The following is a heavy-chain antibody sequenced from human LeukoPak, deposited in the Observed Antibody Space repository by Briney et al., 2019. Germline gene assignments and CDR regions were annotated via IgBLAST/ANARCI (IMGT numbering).Heavy chain of an antibody. J-gene: IGHJ6*03. CDR2: IYHSGST. CDR1: GYSISSGYY. V-gene: IGHV4-38-2*02. Sequence: SETLSHTCTVSGYSISSGYYWGWIRQPPGKGLEWIGSIYHSGSTYYNPSLKSRVTISVDTSKNQFSLKLSSVTAADTAVYYCARSGYSYGPPIYYYYMDVWGKGTTVTVSS. CDR3: ARSGYSYGPPIYYYYMDV. D-gene: IGHD5-18*01.